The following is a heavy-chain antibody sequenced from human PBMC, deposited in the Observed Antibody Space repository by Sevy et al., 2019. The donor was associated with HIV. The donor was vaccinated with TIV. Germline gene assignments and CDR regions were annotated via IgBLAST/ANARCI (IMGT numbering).Heavy chain of an antibody. CDR1: GGSFSGYY. CDR3: ARAPPVVVVPGAPSWFDP. V-gene: IGHV4-34*01. J-gene: IGHJ5*02. Sequence: SETLSLTCAVYGGSFSGYYWNWIRQSPGKGLEWIGEINHSGSTHYNPSLKSRVTISVDTSKNQFSLRLNSVTAADTAVYYCARAPPVVVVPGAPSWFDPWGQRTLVTASS. CDR2: INHSGST. D-gene: IGHD2-2*01.